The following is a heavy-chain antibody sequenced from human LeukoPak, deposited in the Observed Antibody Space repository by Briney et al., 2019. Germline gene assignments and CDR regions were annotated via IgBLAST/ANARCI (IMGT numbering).Heavy chain of an antibody. CDR1: GYTFTGYY. CDR2: SSAYNGKT. J-gene: IGHJ4*03. V-gene: IGHV1-18*04. Sequence: ASVKVSCKASGYTFTGYYMHWVRQAPGQGLEWMGWSSAYNGKTYYAQKLQGRVTMTTDTSTSTAYMELRSLRSDDTAVYYCARGSPSRYNYDSSGYYGGYFDYWGQGTPVTVSS. D-gene: IGHD3-22*01. CDR3: ARGSPSRYNYDSSGYYGGYFDY.